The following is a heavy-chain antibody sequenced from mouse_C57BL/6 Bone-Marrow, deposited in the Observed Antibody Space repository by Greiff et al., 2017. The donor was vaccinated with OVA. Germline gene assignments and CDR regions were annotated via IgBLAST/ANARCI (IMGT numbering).Heavy chain of an antibody. CDR1: GFTFSSYG. Sequence: EVKLVESGGDLVKPGGSLKLSCAASGFTFSSYGMSWVRQTPDKRLEWVATISSGGSYTYYPDSVKGRFTISRDNAKNTLYLQMSSLKSEDTAMYYCERRDYGSSWAYWGQGTLVTVAA. CDR3: ERRDYGSSWAY. V-gene: IGHV5-6*01. D-gene: IGHD1-1*01. J-gene: IGHJ3*01. CDR2: ISSGGSYT.